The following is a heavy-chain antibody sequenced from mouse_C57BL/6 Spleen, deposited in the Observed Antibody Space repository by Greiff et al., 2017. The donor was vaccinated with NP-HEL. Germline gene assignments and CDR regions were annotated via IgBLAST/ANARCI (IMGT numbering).Heavy chain of an antibody. CDR3: ARLGGRYDYDWFAY. Sequence: QVQLKQPGAELVKPGASVKLSCKASGYTFTSYWMHWVKQRPGQGLEWIGMIHPNSGSTNYNEKFKSKATLTVDKSSSTAYMQLSSLTSEDSAVYYCARLGGRYDYDWFAYWGQGTLVTVSA. V-gene: IGHV1-64*01. D-gene: IGHD2-4*01. CDR1: GYTFTSYW. CDR2: IHPNSGST. J-gene: IGHJ3*01.